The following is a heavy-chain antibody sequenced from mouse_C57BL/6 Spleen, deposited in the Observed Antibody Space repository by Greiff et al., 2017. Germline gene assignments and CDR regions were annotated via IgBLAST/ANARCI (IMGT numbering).Heavy chain of an antibody. Sequence: EVKLVESGGGLVQPGGSMKLSCVASGFTFSNYWMNWVRQSPEKGLEWVAQIRLKSDNYATHYAESVKGRFTISRADCKSSVYLQMNNLRAEDTGTYYCSRMGQGYYFDYWGQGTTLTVSS. CDR2: IRLKSDNYAT. CDR1: GFTFSNYW. J-gene: IGHJ2*01. CDR3: SRMGQGYYFDY. V-gene: IGHV6-3*01. D-gene: IGHD3-3*01.